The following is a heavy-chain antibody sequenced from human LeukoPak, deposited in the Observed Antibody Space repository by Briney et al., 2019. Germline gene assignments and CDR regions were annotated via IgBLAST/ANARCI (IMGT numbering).Heavy chain of an antibody. CDR3: ARARRWLRHFDY. Sequence: ASVKVSCKASGYTFTSYGISGVRPAPGQGLEWMGWISAYNGNTNYAQKLQGRVTMTTDTSTSTAYMELRSLRSDDTAVYYCARARRWLRHFDYWGQGTLVTVSS. CDR1: GYTFTSYG. CDR2: ISAYNGNT. D-gene: IGHD5-24*01. J-gene: IGHJ4*02. V-gene: IGHV1-18*01.